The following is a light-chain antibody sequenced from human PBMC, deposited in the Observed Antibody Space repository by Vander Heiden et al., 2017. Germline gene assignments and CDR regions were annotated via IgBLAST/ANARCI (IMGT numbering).Light chain of an antibody. Sequence: DIVMTQSPDSLAVSLGERATINCKSSQIVLYSSNNKNYLAWYQQKPGQPPKLLIYWASTRESGVPDRFSGSGSGTDFTLTISSLQAEDVAVYYCQRYYSTPHTFGQGTKLEIK. J-gene: IGKJ2*01. CDR2: WAS. CDR1: QIVLYSSNNKNY. CDR3: QRYYSTPHT. V-gene: IGKV4-1*01.